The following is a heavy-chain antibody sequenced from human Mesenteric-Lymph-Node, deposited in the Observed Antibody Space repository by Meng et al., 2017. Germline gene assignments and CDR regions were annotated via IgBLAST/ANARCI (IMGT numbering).Heavy chain of an antibody. CDR2: IKHDGSDI. CDR3: ARSSGWRDAFDI. Sequence: GGSLRLSCAASGFTFSSFWMTWVRQAPGEGLEWVANIKHDGSDIYYVDSVKGRFTISRDNAKKSLFLQMSDLRAEDTAVYYCARSSGWRDAFDIWGQGTLVTVSS. V-gene: IGHV3-7*01. D-gene: IGHD6-19*01. CDR1: GFTFSSFW. J-gene: IGHJ3*02.